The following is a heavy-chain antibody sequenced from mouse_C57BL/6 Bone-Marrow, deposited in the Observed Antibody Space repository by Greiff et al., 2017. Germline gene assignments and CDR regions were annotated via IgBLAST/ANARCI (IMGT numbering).Heavy chain of an antibody. CDR3: LYDGFAY. Sequence: EVQLQQSGPELVKPGASVKLSCKASGYTFTSYDINWVKQRPGQGLEWIGRIDPEDGETKYAPKFQGKATITADTSSNTAYLQLSSLTSEDTAVYYCLYDGFAYWGQGTLVTVSA. CDR2: IDPEDGET. CDR1: GYTFTSYD. V-gene: IGHV14-2*01. D-gene: IGHD2-12*01. J-gene: IGHJ3*01.